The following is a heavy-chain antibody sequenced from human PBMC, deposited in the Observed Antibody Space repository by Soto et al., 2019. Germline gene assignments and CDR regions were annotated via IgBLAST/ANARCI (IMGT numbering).Heavy chain of an antibody. CDR1: GASLSRYY. J-gene: IGHJ5*02. CDR3: VRDGTKNLRDRFEP. D-gene: IGHD1-26*01. CDR2: IYATGDT. Sequence: QVVLQESGPGVVKPSDTLSLTCNVSGASLSRYYWSWIRQPPGKGLEWIGRIYATGDTDYNPSLKSRISMSVDRSKKQFSLTLRSVTAADTAIYYCVRDGTKNLRDRFEPWGRGILVTVSS. V-gene: IGHV4-4*07.